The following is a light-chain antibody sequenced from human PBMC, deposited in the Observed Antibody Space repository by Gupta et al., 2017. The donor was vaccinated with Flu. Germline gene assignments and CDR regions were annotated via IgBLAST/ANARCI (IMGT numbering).Light chain of an antibody. CDR1: NGPVTSDYY. CDR2: DIS. Sequence: VTLSCATNNGPVTSDYYPNWFQLKPGQVPTSMIYDISKRHSWTPVRFSGSLLGSKAALTVSNVQPEDEAEYFCRLNFGAAQGLFGGGTKLTV. J-gene: IGLJ2*01. CDR3: RLNFGAAQGL. V-gene: IGLV7-43*01.